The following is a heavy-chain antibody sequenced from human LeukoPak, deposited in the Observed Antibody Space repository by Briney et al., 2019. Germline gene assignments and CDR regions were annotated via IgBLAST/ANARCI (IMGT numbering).Heavy chain of an antibody. CDR2: INHSGST. CDR3: ARDSFTYDILTGYYPDAFDI. Sequence: SETLSLTCTVSGGSISSHYWSWIRQPPGKGLEWIGEINHSGSTNYNPSLKSRVTISVDTSKNQFSLKLSSVTAADTAVYYCARDSFTYDILTGYYPDAFDIWGQGTMVTVSS. D-gene: IGHD3-9*01. CDR1: GGSISSHY. V-gene: IGHV4-34*01. J-gene: IGHJ3*02.